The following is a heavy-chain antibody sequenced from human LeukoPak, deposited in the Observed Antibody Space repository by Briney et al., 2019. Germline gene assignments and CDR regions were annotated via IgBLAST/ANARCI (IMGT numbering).Heavy chain of an antibody. CDR3: RGGDWGY. CDR2: APYGGGNK. CDR1: GFILRDYD. J-gene: IGHJ4*02. V-gene: IGHV3-30*02. Sequence: PGGSLRLSCAASGFILRDYDMHWVRQAPGKGLEWVASAPYGGGNKYYADSVKGRFTISRDNSKNMVYVQMNSLGAEDTAIYYCRGGDWGYWGQGTLVIVSS. D-gene: IGHD2-21*02.